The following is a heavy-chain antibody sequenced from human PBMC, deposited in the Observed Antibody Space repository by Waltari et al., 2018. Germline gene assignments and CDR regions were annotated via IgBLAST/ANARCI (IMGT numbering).Heavy chain of an antibody. CDR1: GYTFTDYY. CDR3: ATARGYYDSSGYYFGAFDI. Sequence: EVQLVQSGAEVKKPGATVKISCKASGYTFTDYYMHWVQQAPGKGLEWMGRVDPEDGETIYAEKFQGRVTITADTSTDTAYMELSSLRSEDTAVYYCATARGYYDSSGYYFGAFDIWGQGTMVTVSS. J-gene: IGHJ3*02. CDR2: VDPEDGET. V-gene: IGHV1-69-2*01. D-gene: IGHD3-22*01.